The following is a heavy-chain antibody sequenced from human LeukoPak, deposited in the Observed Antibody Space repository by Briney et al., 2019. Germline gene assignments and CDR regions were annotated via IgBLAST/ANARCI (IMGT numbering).Heavy chain of an antibody. D-gene: IGHD1-20*01. CDR2: ISGSGGST. J-gene: IGHJ4*02. Sequence: GGSLRLSCAASGFTFSSYAMSWVRQAPGKGLEWVSAISGSGGSTYYADSVKGRFTISRDNSKNTLYLQMNSLRAEDTAVYYCAKDEAKYNWNPSYFDYWGQGTLVTVSS. V-gene: IGHV3-23*01. CDR1: GFTFSSYA. CDR3: AKDEAKYNWNPSYFDY.